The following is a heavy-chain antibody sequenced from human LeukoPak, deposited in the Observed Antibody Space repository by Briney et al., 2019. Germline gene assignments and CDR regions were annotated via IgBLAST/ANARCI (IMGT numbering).Heavy chain of an antibody. D-gene: IGHD3-10*01. CDR2: ISSSSSTI. CDR1: GFTFSSYS. V-gene: IGHV3-48*04. CDR3: AREGKGGLWFGELLSYDAFDI. Sequence: LPGGSLRLSCAASGFTFSSYSMNWVRQAPGKGLEWVSYISSSSSTIYYADSVKGRFTISRDNAKNSLYLQMNSLRAEDTAVYYCAREGKGGLWFGELLSYDAFDIWGQGTMVTVSS. J-gene: IGHJ3*02.